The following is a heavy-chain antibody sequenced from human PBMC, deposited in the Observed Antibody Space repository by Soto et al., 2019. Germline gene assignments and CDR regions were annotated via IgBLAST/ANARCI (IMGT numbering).Heavy chain of an antibody. CDR2: IWYDGSNK. V-gene: IGHV3-33*08. CDR1: GFTLSNYC. D-gene: IGHD3-10*01. J-gene: IGHJ6*02. CDR3: ARVFRGVSPSSYYYYGMDV. Sequence: PGGALRLSCAGSGFTLSNYCMHLVRPAPGKGLGWVAVIWYDGSNKYYAASVKGRFTISRDNSKNTLYLQMNSLRAEDTAVYYCARVFRGVSPSSYYYYGMDVRGQGTTVTVSS.